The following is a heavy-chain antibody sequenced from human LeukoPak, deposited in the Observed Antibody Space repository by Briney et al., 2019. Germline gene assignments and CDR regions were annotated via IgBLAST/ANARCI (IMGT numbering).Heavy chain of an antibody. CDR1: GFTFSSYG. D-gene: IGHD6-19*01. CDR2: ISYDGSNK. J-gene: IGHJ4*02. V-gene: IGHV3-30*03. CDR3: ARSTGYSSGWYYY. Sequence: GRSLRLSCAASGFTFSSYGMHWVRQAPGKGLEWVAVISYDGSNKYYADSVKGRFTISRDNSKNTLYLQMNSLRAEDTAVYYCARSTGYSSGWYYYWGQGTLVTVSS.